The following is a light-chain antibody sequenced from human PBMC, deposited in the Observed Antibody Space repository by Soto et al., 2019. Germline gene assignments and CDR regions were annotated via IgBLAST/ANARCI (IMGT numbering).Light chain of an antibody. CDR3: CSYAGYSTSAV. CDR1: SSDVGSYNL. J-gene: IGLJ2*01. V-gene: IGLV2-23*01. CDR2: EGG. Sequence: QSVLTQPASVSGSPGQSITISCTGTSSDVGSYNLVSWYQQHPGKAPKVIIYEGGKRPSGGSNRFSGSKSGITASLTISGLQAEDEADYYCCSYAGYSTSAVFGGGTKLTVL.